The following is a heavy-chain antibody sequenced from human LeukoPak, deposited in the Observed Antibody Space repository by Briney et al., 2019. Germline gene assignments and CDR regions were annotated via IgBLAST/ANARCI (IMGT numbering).Heavy chain of an antibody. Sequence: KTSETLSLTCTVSGASVSTYSWTWIRHPPGKGLEWIAYIFYSGSANYNPSLKSRVTISVDTSMNQFSLKMNSVTAADTAVYYCARGGRQADPQGYYYYTMDVWGQGTTVTVSS. CDR1: GASVSTYS. CDR3: ARGGRQADPQGYYYYTMDV. V-gene: IGHV4-59*08. D-gene: IGHD3-16*01. CDR2: IFYSGSA. J-gene: IGHJ6*02.